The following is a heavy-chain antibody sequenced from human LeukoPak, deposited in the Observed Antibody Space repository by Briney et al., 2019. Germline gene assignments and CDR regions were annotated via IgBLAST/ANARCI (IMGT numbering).Heavy chain of an antibody. CDR2: IWYDGSNK. V-gene: IGHV3-33*06. CDR1: GFTFSSYG. CDR3: AKDRGSSGWADY. Sequence: PGRSLRLSCAASGFTFSSYGMHWVRQAPGKGLEWVAVIWYDGSNKYYADSVKGRFTISRDNSKNRLYLEMNGLRAEDTAVYYCAKDRGSSGWADYWGQGTLVTVSS. J-gene: IGHJ4*02. D-gene: IGHD6-19*01.